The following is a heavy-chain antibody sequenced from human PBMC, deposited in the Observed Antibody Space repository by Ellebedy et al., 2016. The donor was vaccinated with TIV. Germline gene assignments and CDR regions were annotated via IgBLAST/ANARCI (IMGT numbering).Heavy chain of an antibody. CDR3: AKTCIVVVVAEGGTVDY. V-gene: IGHV3-23*01. CDR2: ISGSGGST. CDR1: GFTFSSYA. D-gene: IGHD2-15*01. J-gene: IGHJ4*02. Sequence: GESLKISCAASGFTFSSYAMSWVRQAPGKGLEWVSAISGSGGSTYYADSVKGRFTISRDNSKNTLYLQMNSLRAEDTAVYYCAKTCIVVVVAEGGTVDYWGQGTLVTVSS.